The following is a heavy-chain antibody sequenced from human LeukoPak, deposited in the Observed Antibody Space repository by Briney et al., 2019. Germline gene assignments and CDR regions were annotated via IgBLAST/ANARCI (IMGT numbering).Heavy chain of an antibody. V-gene: IGHV3-72*01. CDR1: GFTFSDHY. Sequence: GGSLRLSCAASGFTFSDHYMDWLRQAPGKGPEWVGRTRNKANSYTTEYAASVKGRFTVSRDASKNSLHLQMNSLKTEDTAVYYCARASGNSTIRYYFDNWGQGTLVTVSS. J-gene: IGHJ4*02. CDR3: ARASGNSTIRYYFDN. CDR2: TRNKANSYTT. D-gene: IGHD3-3*01.